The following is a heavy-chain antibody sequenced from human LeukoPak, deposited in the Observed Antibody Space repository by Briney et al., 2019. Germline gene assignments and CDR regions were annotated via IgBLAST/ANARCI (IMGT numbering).Heavy chain of an antibody. V-gene: IGHV3-7*01. CDR3: ARDAGWGYYDL. D-gene: IGHD1-26*01. CDR1: GFTFSISW. Sequence: GGSLRLSCVASGFTFSISWLTWVRQAPGKGLEWVANIDKHGSGKYYVDSVRGRFAISRDYASNSVFLQMNSLRAEDTSVYYCARDAGWGYYDLWGQGTPVPVSS. J-gene: IGHJ4*02. CDR2: IDKHGSGK.